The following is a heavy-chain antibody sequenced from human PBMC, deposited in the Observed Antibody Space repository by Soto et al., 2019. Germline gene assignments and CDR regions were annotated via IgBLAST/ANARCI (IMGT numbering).Heavy chain of an antibody. CDR1: GFTFSSYG. CDR2: ISYDGSNK. V-gene: IGHV3-30*18. J-gene: IGHJ4*02. D-gene: IGHD6-19*01. Sequence: QVQLVESGGGVVQPGRSLRLSCAASGFTFSSYGMHWVRQAPGKGLEWVAVISYDGSNKYYADSVKGRFTISRDNSKNTLYLQMNSLRDEDTAVYYCAKDLTQWLDEGSGVGYFDYWGQGTLVTVSS. CDR3: AKDLTQWLDEGSGVGYFDY.